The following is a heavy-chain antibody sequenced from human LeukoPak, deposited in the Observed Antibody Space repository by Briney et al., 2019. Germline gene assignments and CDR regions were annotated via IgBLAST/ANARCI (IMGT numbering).Heavy chain of an antibody. CDR3: ARGQRYSTSPFDY. V-gene: IGHV4-59*01. D-gene: IGHD3-16*02. CDR1: GGSISSYY. CDR2: IYYSGST. Sequence: SETLSLTCTVSGGSISSYYWSWIRQPPGKGLEWIGYIYYSGSTNYNPSLKSRVTISVDTSKNQFSLKLSSVTAADTAVYYCARGQRYSTSPFDYWGQGTLVTVSS. J-gene: IGHJ4*02.